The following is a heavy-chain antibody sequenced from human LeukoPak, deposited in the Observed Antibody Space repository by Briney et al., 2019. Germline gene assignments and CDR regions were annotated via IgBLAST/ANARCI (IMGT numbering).Heavy chain of an antibody. CDR1: GYTFTSYG. D-gene: IGHD3-9*01. V-gene: IGHV1-18*01. CDR2: ISAYNGNT. Sequence: ASVKVSCKASGYTFTSYGISWVRQAPGEGLEWMGCISAYNGNTNYAQKLQGRVTMPTDTSTSTAYMELRSLRSDDTAVYYCARVLRGAYYDILTGRADYWGQGTLVTVSS. CDR3: ARVLRGAYYDILTGRADY. J-gene: IGHJ4*02.